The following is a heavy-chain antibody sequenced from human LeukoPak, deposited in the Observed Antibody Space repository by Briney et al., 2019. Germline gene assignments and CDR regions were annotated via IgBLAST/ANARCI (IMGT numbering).Heavy chain of an antibody. CDR1: GFTFSNYR. V-gene: IGHV3-21*01. CDR2: ISSSSSYI. D-gene: IGHD6-13*01. CDR3: ARSYEQQLVFDY. J-gene: IGHJ4*02. Sequence: GGSLRLSCVASGFTFSNYRMNWVRQAPGKGLEWVSSISSSSSYIYYADSVKGRFTISRDNAKNSLYLQMNSLRAEDTAVYYCARSYEQQLVFDYWGQGTLVTVSS.